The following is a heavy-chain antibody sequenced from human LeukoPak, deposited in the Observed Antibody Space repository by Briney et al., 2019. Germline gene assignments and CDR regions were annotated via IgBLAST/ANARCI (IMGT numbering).Heavy chain of an antibody. Sequence: GGSLRLSCAASGFTFSTYWMHWVRQAPGKGLVWVSRINVDGSSIKYADSVKGRFTISRDNSKNTLYLQMNSLRAEDTAVYYCARSYCRGGSCYSGDAFDFWGQGTMVTVSS. CDR2: INVDGSSI. J-gene: IGHJ3*01. CDR1: GFTFSTYW. D-gene: IGHD2-15*01. V-gene: IGHV3-74*03. CDR3: ARSYCRGGSCYSGDAFDF.